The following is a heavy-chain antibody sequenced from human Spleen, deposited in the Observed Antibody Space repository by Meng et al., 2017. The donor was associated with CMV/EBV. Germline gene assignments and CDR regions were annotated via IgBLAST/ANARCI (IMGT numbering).Heavy chain of an antibody. CDR3: ARDNFRSRAMDV. CDR2: ISGGGGST. Sequence: GGSLRLSCGASGFTFNNYGMSWVRKAPGKGLEWVSAISGGGGSTFYADSVMGRFTISRDNSRNTVYLQMNSLGAEDTAVYYCARDNFRSRAMDVWGQGTTVTVSS. J-gene: IGHJ6*02. D-gene: IGHD3-3*01. CDR1: GFTFNNYG. V-gene: IGHV3-23*01.